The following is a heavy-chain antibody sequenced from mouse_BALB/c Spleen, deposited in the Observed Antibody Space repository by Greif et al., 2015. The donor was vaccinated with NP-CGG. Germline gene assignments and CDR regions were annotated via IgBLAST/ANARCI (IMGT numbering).Heavy chain of an antibody. D-gene: IGHD2-2*01. CDR1: GYTFTSYW. CDR3: ARKVNRGYAMDY. CDR2: IDPSDSYT. J-gene: IGHJ4*01. Sequence: VQLQQSGAELVKPGASVKLSCKASGYTFTSYWMHWVKQRPGQGLEWIGEIDPSDSYTNYNQKFKGKATLTVDKSSSTAYMQLSSLTSEDSAVYYCARKVNRGYAMDYWGQGSSVTVSS. V-gene: IGHV1-69*02.